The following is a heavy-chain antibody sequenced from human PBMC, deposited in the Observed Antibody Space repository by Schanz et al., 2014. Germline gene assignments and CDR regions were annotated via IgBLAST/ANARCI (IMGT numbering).Heavy chain of an antibody. V-gene: IGHV3-23*01. CDR2: ISGSGGST. Sequence: EVQLLESGGGLVQPGGSLRLSCAASGFTFSTDAMSWVRQAPGKGLEWVSAISGSGGSTYYADSVKGRFTMSRDNAKNSVFLQMNSLRAEDTAVYYCVRDSFFAFDYWGQGTLVTVSS. J-gene: IGHJ4*02. CDR3: VRDSFFAFDY. CDR1: GFTFSTDA. D-gene: IGHD3-3*01.